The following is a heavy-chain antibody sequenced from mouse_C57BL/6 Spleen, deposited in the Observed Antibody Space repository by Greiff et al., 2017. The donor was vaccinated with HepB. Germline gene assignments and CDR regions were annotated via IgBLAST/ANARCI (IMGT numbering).Heavy chain of an antibody. V-gene: IGHV1-36*01. CDR3: ARYDGYTYYAMDY. D-gene: IGHD2-3*01. Sequence: VQLKESGPVLVKPGPSVKISCKASGFTFTDYYMHWVKQSHGKSLEWIGLVYPYNGGTSYNQKFKGKATLTVDTSSSTAYMELNSLTSEDSAVYYCARYDGYTYYAMDYWGQGTSVTVSS. CDR1: GFTFTDYY. CDR2: VYPYNGGT. J-gene: IGHJ4*01.